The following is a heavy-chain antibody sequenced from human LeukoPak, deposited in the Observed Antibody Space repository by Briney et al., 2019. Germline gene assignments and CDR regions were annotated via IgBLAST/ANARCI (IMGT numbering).Heavy chain of an antibody. CDR1: GGSISSYY. V-gene: IGHV4-4*07. D-gene: IGHD3-9*01. CDR3: ARDHDRVFSWFDP. J-gene: IGHJ5*02. CDR2: IYTSGST. Sequence: PSETLSLTCTVSGGSISSYYWSWIRKPAGKGLGWIGRIYTSGSTNYNPSLKSRVTMSVDTSKNQFSLKLSSVTAADTAVYYCARDHDRVFSWFDPWGQGTLVTVSS.